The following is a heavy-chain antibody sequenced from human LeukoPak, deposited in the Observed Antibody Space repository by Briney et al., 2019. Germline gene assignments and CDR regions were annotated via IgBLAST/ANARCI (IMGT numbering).Heavy chain of an antibody. CDR1: GFTFSSYA. J-gene: IGHJ4*02. CDR2: ISGSGGTT. CDR3: AKRASIAAAGTEGY. V-gene: IGHV3-23*01. Sequence: GGSLRLSCAASGFTFSSYAMSWVRQAPGKGLEWVSAISGSGGTTYYADSVKGRFTISRDNSRNTLYLQMNSLRAEDTAVYYCAKRASIAAAGTEGYWGQGTLVTVSS. D-gene: IGHD6-13*01.